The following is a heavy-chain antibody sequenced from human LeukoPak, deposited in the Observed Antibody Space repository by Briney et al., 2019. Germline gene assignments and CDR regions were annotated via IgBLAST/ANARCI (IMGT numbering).Heavy chain of an antibody. V-gene: IGHV3-21*01. CDR1: GFTFSSYS. D-gene: IGHD2-21*02. CDR2: ISSSSSYI. Sequence: GGSLRLSCAASGFTFSSYSMNWVRQAPGKGLEWVSSISSSSSYIYYADSVKGRFTISRDNAKNSLYLQMNSLRAEDTAVYYCARGVSLTSAYCGGDCYPNWFDPWGQGTLVTVSS. J-gene: IGHJ5*02. CDR3: ARGVSLTSAYCGGDCYPNWFDP.